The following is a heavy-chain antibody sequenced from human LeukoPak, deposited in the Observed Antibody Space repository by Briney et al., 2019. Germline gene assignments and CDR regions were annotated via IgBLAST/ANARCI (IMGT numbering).Heavy chain of an antibody. CDR1: GFTFSSYG. D-gene: IGHD3-22*01. CDR3: ARDRYYYDSSGWGYYYYYMDV. CDR2: ISYDGSNK. V-gene: IGHV3-30*03. Sequence: GGSLRLSCAASGFTFSSYGMHWVRQAPGKGLEWVAVISYDGSNKYYADSVKGRFTISRDNSKNTLYLQMNSLRAEDTAVYYCARDRYYYDSSGWGYYYYYMDVWGKGTTVTVSS. J-gene: IGHJ6*03.